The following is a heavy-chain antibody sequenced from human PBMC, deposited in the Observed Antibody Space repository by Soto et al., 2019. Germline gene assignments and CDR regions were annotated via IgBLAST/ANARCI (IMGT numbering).Heavy chain of an antibody. CDR1: GASINRYY. CDR3: ARNVDTTRAYYFDY. D-gene: IGHD5-18*01. V-gene: IGHV4-59*01. CDR2: IYYSGTT. J-gene: IGHJ4*02. Sequence: SETLSLTCTVSGASINRYYWSWIRQPPGEGLERIGYIYYSGTTNYNPSLRSRVTISLDTSKNQLSLNLRSVTAADTAVYYCARNVDTTRAYYFDYWGQGILVTVSS.